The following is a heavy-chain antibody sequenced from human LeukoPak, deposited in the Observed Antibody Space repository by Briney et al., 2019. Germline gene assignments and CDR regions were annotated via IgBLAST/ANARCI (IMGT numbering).Heavy chain of an antibody. CDR1: GFTVSSNY. Sequence: GGSLRLSCAASGFTVSSNYMSWVRQAPGKGLEWVSVIYSGGSTYYADSVKGRFTISRDNSKNTLYLQMNSLRAEDTAVYYCALASRYSSGYQPFDYWGQGTLVTVSS. D-gene: IGHD6-19*01. CDR2: IYSGGST. J-gene: IGHJ4*02. V-gene: IGHV3-53*01. CDR3: ALASRYSSGYQPFDY.